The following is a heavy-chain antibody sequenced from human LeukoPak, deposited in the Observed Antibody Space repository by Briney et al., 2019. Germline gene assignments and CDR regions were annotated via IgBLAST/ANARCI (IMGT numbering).Heavy chain of an antibody. V-gene: IGHV3-30*04. Sequence: PGGSLRLSCAASGFTFSSYAMHWVRQAPGKGLEWVAVISYDGSNKYYADSVKGRFTISRDNSKNTLYLQMNSLRAEDTAVYYCARDRDDYGDQIHLFDYWGQGTLVTVSS. CDR1: GFTFSSYA. D-gene: IGHD4-17*01. CDR3: ARDRDDYGDQIHLFDY. J-gene: IGHJ4*02. CDR2: ISYDGSNK.